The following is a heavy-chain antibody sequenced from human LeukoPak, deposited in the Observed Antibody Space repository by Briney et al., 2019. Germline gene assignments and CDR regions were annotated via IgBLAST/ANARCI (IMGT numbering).Heavy chain of an antibody. V-gene: IGHV1-46*01. CDR3: ASGTVEFHAFDI. CDR1: GYTFTSYY. D-gene: IGHD4-23*01. CDR2: INPSGGST. J-gene: IGHJ3*02. Sequence: ASVKVSCKASGYTFTSYYMHWVRQAPGQGLEWMGIINPSGGSTSYAQKFQGRVTMTRDTSMSTVYMELSSLRSEDTAVYYCASGTVEFHAFDIWGQGTMVTVSS.